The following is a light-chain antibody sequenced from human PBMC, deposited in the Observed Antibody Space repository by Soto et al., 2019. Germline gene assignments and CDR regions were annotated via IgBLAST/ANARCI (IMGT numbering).Light chain of an antibody. J-gene: IGKJ1*01. CDR1: QRVSSTY. Sequence: EILLTHSPGTLALSPGERATLSCRASQRVSSTYLAWYQQKPGQAPRLLIYGTSSRATGIPTRFSGSGSGTEFTLTISSLQSEDFAVYYCQQYNNWPWTFGQGTKVDTK. CDR3: QQYNNWPWT. V-gene: IGKV3D-15*01. CDR2: GTS.